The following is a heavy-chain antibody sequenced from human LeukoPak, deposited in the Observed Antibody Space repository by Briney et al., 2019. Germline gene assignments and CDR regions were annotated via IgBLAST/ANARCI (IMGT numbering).Heavy chain of an antibody. V-gene: IGHV3-33*01. CDR3: AGNYGPFYFDY. D-gene: IGHD3-10*01. J-gene: IGHJ4*02. Sequence: PGGSLRLSCAASGFTFSNYGMHWVRQAPGKGLEWVAVMRYDRSNKYYADSVKGRFTISRDNSKITLYLQMNSLRAEDTAVYYCAGNYGPFYFDYWGQGTLVTVSS. CDR2: MRYDRSNK. CDR1: GFTFSNYG.